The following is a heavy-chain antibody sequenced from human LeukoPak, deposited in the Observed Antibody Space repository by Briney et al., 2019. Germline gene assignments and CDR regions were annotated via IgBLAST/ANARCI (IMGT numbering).Heavy chain of an antibody. CDR2: IYYSGST. Sequence: SETLSLTCTVSGGSISSYYWSWIRQPPGKGLEWIGYIYYSGSTNYSPSLKSRVTISVDTSKNQFSLKLSSVTAADTAVYYCARDQGVPSGGLDYWGQGTLVTVSS. J-gene: IGHJ4*02. CDR3: ARDQGVPSGGLDY. V-gene: IGHV4-59*01. D-gene: IGHD2-15*01. CDR1: GGSISSYY.